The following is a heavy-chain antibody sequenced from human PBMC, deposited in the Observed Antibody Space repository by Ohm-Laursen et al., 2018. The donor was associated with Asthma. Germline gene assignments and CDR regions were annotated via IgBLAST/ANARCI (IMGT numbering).Heavy chain of an antibody. CDR3: ARELHSSSWYSVDY. V-gene: IGHV3-30*03. CDR2: ISYDGSNK. D-gene: IGHD6-13*01. Sequence: SLRLSCAASGFTFSSYGMHWVRQAPGKGLEWVAVISYDGSNKYYADSVKGRFTISRDNSKNTLYLQMNRLRAEDTAVYYCARELHSSSWYSVDYWGQGTLVTVSS. CDR1: GFTFSSYG. J-gene: IGHJ4*02.